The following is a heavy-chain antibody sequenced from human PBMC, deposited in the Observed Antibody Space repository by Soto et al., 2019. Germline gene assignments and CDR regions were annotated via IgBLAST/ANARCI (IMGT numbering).Heavy chain of an antibody. D-gene: IGHD1-26*01. J-gene: IGHJ1*01. CDR1: GFTFSSYA. CDR2: ISYDGSNK. Sequence: QVQLVESGGGVVQPGRSLRLSCAASGFTFSSYAMHWVRQAPGKGLEWVAVISYDGSNKYYADSVKGRFTISRDNSKNTLYLLMNSLRAEDTAVYYCASGVGATTSSPPYFQHWGQGTLVTVSS. V-gene: IGHV3-30-3*01. CDR3: ASGVGATTSSPPYFQH.